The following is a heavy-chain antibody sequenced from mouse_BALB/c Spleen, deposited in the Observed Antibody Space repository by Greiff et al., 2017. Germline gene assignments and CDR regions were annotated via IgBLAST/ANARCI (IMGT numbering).Heavy chain of an antibody. J-gene: IGHJ4*01. V-gene: IGHV1-7*01. CDR2: INPSTGYT. D-gene: IGHD1-1*01. Sequence: QVQLQQSGAELAKPGASVKMSCKASGYTFTSYWMHWVKQRPGQGLEWIGYINPSTGYTEYNQKFKDKATLTADKSSSTAYMQLSSLTSEDSAVYYCARYYYGSSSYAMDYWGQGTSVTVSS. CDR1: GYTFTSYW. CDR3: ARYYYGSSSYAMDY.